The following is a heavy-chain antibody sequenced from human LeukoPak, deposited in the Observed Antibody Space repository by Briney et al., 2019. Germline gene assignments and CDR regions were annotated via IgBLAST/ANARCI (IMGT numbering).Heavy chain of an antibody. CDR1: GFTFSSYA. D-gene: IGHD2-2*01. CDR2: IIPIFGTA. Sequence: PGGSLRLSCAASGFTFSSYAISWVRQAPGQGLEWMGGIIPIFGTANYAQKFQGRVTITTDESTSTAYMELSSLRSEDTAVYYCAREGDSLAIPAANYYFDYWGQGTLVTVSS. V-gene: IGHV1-69*05. J-gene: IGHJ4*02. CDR3: AREGDSLAIPAANYYFDY.